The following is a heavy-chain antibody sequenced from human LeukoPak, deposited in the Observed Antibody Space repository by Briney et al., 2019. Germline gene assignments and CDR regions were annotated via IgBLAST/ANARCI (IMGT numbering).Heavy chain of an antibody. CDR2: ISSSGNYV. J-gene: IGHJ4*02. D-gene: IGHD5-18*01. V-gene: IGHV3-21*01. CDR1: GFNFRDYS. Sequence: GGSLRLSCAASGFNFRDYSMNWVRQAPGKGLEWVSSISSSGNYVYYADSMKGRFTICRDNAKSSLYMQMDSLRAEDTAVYYCARDSVDTGLMGYWGQGTLVTVSS. CDR3: ARDSVDTGLMGY.